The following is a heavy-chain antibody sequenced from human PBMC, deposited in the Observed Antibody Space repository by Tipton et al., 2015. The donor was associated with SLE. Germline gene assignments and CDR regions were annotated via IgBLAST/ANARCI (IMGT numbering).Heavy chain of an antibody. CDR2: LSWNSGSI. J-gene: IGHJ3*02. D-gene: IGHD5-24*01. Sequence: RSLRLSCGASGFTYNDYAMHWVRQAPGKGLEWVSGLSWNSGSIDYADSVKGRFTISRDNAKNSLYLQMNSLRVEDTALYYCVKDKGDGRDGYYDAFDIWGQGTMVTVSS. CDR1: GFTYNDYA. V-gene: IGHV3-9*01. CDR3: VKDKGDGRDGYYDAFDI.